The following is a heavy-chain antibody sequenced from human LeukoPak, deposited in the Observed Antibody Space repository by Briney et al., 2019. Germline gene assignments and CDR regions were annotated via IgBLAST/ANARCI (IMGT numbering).Heavy chain of an antibody. CDR2: ISPSGDRT. CDR1: GHTFTNYH. D-gene: IGHD5-24*01. Sequence: ASVKVSCKASGHTFTNYHMHWVRQAPGQGLEWMGMISPSGDRTTYAQRFQGRVTMTRDTSTSTLYMDLSSLRSDDTAVFYCARGDGYNWFAYWGQGTLVTVSS. CDR3: ARGDGYNWFAY. V-gene: IGHV1-46*01. J-gene: IGHJ5*01.